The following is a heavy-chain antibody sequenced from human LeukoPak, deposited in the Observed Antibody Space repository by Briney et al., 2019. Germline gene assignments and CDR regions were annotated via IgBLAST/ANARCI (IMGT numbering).Heavy chain of an antibody. V-gene: IGHV4-34*01. CDR2: INHSGST. CDR1: GGSFSGYY. D-gene: IGHD3-9*01. Sequence: SEILSLTCAVYGGSFSGYYWSWIRQPPGKGLEWIGEINHSGSTNYNPSLKSRVTISVDTSKNQFSLKLSSVTAADTAVYYCARGLLRYFEGWGQGTLVTVSS. CDR3: ARGLLRYFEG. J-gene: IGHJ4*02.